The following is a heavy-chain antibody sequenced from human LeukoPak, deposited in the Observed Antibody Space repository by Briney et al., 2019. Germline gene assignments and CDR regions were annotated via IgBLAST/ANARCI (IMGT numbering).Heavy chain of an antibody. Sequence: SETLSLTCTVSGGSISSSSYYWGWIRQPPGKGLEWIGTIFYSGSTYYNPSLKSRVTISVDTSKNQFSLKLSSVTAADTAVYYCARVVVVVVAATRYNWFDPWGQGTLVTVSS. CDR3: ARVVVVVVAATRYNWFDP. D-gene: IGHD2-15*01. V-gene: IGHV4-39*07. CDR2: IFYSGST. CDR1: GGSISSSSYY. J-gene: IGHJ5*02.